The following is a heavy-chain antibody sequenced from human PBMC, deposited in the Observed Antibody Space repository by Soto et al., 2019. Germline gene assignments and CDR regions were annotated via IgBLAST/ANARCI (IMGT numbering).Heavy chain of an antibody. V-gene: IGHV3-23*01. Sequence: PGGSLRLSCAASGFTFSSYAMSWVRQAPGKGLEWVSAISGSGGSTYYADSVKGRFTISRDNSKNTLYLQMNSLRAEDTAVYYCASTNYVGIQLWYHDAFDIWGQGTMVTVSS. D-gene: IGHD5-18*01. J-gene: IGHJ3*02. CDR1: GFTFSSYA. CDR2: ISGSGGST. CDR3: ASTNYVGIQLWYHDAFDI.